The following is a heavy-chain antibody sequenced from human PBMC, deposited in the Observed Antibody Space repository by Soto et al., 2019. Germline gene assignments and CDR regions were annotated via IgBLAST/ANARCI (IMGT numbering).Heavy chain of an antibody. Sequence: GGSLRLSCAASGFTFSSYAMHWVRQAPGKGLEWVAVISYDGSNKYYADSVKGRFTISRDNSKNTLYLQMNSLRAEDTAVYYCARGFPTPDILTGYYDYWGQGTLVTVSS. V-gene: IGHV3-30-3*01. J-gene: IGHJ4*02. CDR2: ISYDGSNK. CDR1: GFTFSSYA. D-gene: IGHD3-9*01. CDR3: ARGFPTPDILTGYYDY.